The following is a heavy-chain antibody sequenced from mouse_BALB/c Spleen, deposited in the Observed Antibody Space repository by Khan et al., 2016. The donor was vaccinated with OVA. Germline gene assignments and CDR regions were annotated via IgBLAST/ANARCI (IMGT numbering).Heavy chain of an antibody. CDR3: ARDGSRYNYAMDY. CDR1: GYSITSDYA. D-gene: IGHD2-3*01. V-gene: IGHV3-2*02. Sequence: EVQLQESGPGLVKPSQSLSLTCIVTGYSITSDYAWNWIRQFPGNKLEWMGYISSSGSTNYNPALKSRISITRDTSKNQFFLQLNSVTTEDTATDYCARDGSRYNYAMDYWGQGTSVTVSS. CDR2: ISSSGST. J-gene: IGHJ4*01.